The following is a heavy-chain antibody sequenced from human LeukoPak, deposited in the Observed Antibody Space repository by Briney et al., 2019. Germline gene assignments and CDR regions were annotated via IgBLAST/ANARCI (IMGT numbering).Heavy chain of an antibody. V-gene: IGHV3-30*03. J-gene: IGHJ6*02. CDR2: ISYDGSNK. CDR1: GFIFSSFG. Sequence: GGSLRLSCASSGFIFSSFGLHWVRQAPGEGLEWVAVISYDGSNKYYADSVKGRFTISRDNSKNTLYLQMKSLRVEDTAVYYCARGHYGMDVWGQGTTVTVSS. CDR3: ARGHYGMDV.